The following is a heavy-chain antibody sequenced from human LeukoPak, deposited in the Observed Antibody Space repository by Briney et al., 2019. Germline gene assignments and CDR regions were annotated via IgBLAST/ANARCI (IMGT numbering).Heavy chain of an antibody. D-gene: IGHD3-22*01. V-gene: IGHV3-11*05. CDR1: GFTFSDFY. CDR2: ISSSGSST. J-gene: IGHJ4*02. CDR3: ARDLIHRSGEANY. Sequence: GGSLRLSCATSGFTFSDFYMSWIRQAPGKGLEWISYISSSGSSTNYADSAKGRFTISRDNAKNSLYLQMNSLRAEDTAVYYCARDLIHRSGEANYWGRGTLVTVSS.